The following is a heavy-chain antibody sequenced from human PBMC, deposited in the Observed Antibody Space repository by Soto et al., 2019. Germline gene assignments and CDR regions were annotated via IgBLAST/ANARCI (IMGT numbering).Heavy chain of an antibody. D-gene: IGHD3-22*01. CDR1: EFTFSSYA. V-gene: IGHV3-23*01. J-gene: IGHJ4*02. Sequence: GGSLRLSCAASEFTFSSYAMSWVRQAPGKGLEWVSAISGSGSSSYYADSVKGRFTISRDNSKNTLYLQMNSLRAEDTAVYYCARDILKYYYDSSGYPIDYWGQGTLVTVSS. CDR2: ISGSGSSS. CDR3: ARDILKYYYDSSGYPIDY.